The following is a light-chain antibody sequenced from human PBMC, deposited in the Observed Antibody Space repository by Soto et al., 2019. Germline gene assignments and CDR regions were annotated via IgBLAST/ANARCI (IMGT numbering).Light chain of an antibody. Sequence: EIVVTQSACTLSLAPGERATLSCRASRCGSSSYLAWYQQRPGQAPRLLIYGVSSRAPGIPDRFSGSGSGTDFTLTISRLEPEDFAVYYCQQYGSSPPITFGQGTRLEI. J-gene: IGKJ5*01. CDR2: GVS. CDR1: RCGSSSY. CDR3: QQYGSSPPIT. V-gene: IGKV3-20*01.